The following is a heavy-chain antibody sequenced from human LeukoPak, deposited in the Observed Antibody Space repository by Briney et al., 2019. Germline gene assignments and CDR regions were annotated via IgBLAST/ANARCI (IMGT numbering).Heavy chain of an antibody. Sequence: SQTLSLTCTVSGGSISSGDYYWSWIRQPPGKGLEWIGYIYYSGSTYYNPSLKSRATISVDTSKNQFSLKLSSVTAADTAVYYCARHSSSWYSFDYWGQGTLVTVSS. V-gene: IGHV4-30-4*01. J-gene: IGHJ4*02. CDR2: IYYSGST. D-gene: IGHD6-13*01. CDR3: ARHSSSWYSFDY. CDR1: GGSISSGDYY.